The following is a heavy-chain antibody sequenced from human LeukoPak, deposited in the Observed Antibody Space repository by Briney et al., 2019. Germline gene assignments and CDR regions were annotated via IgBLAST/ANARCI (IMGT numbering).Heavy chain of an antibody. D-gene: IGHD2-21*02. CDR3: ARDTYCGGDCYYWYFDL. Sequence: LTGGSLRLSCAASGFTFSSYSMNWVRQAPGKGLEWVSYISSSSSTIYYADSVKGRFTISRDNAKNSLYLQMNSLRAEDTAVYYFARDTYCGGDCYYWYFDLWGRGTLVTVSS. CDR2: ISSSSSTI. J-gene: IGHJ2*01. V-gene: IGHV3-48*01. CDR1: GFTFSSYS.